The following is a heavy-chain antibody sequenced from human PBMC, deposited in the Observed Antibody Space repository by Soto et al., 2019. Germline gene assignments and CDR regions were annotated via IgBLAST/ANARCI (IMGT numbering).Heavy chain of an antibody. Sequence: EVQLLESGGGLVQSGGSVRLSCAASGFTFRNYAMTWVRQARGKGLEWVSGISGGGDETYNADSVKGRFIISRDNSKNTLYLQMNSLRAEDTAIYYCVKDGEAYNGVWDYFDHWGQGTLITVFS. CDR3: VKDGEAYNGVWDYFDH. V-gene: IGHV3-23*01. J-gene: IGHJ4*02. CDR2: ISGGGDET. CDR1: GFTFRNYA. D-gene: IGHD3-16*01.